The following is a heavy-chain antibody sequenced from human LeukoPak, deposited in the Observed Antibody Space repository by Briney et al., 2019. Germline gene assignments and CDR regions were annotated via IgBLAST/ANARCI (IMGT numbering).Heavy chain of an antibody. CDR1: GFTFSSYA. CDR2: ISYDGSNK. CDR3: ARARLAYCGGDCYREYFQH. J-gene: IGHJ1*01. Sequence: GGSLRLSCAASGFTFSSYAMHWVRQAPGKGLEWVAVISYDGSNKYYADSVKGRFTISRDNSKNTLYLQMNSLRAEDTAVYYCARARLAYCGGDCYREYFQHWGQGTLVTVSS. V-gene: IGHV3-30*04. D-gene: IGHD2-21*02.